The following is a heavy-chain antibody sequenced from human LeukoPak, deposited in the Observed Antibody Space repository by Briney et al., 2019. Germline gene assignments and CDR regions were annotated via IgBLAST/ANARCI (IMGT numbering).Heavy chain of an antibody. CDR3: TMWRV. J-gene: IGHJ4*02. CDR1: GGSFDGYH. D-gene: IGHD2-21*01. Sequence: SETLSLTCAVHGGSFDGYHWSWIRQPPGKGLEWIGEINHRGSTNYNPSFESRITISLDTSKNQFSLKLRSVTAADTAIYFCTMWRVWGQGTLVTVS. V-gene: IGHV4-34*01. CDR2: INHRGST.